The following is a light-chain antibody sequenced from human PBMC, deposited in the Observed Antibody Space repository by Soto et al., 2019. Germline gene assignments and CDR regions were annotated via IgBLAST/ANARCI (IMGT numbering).Light chain of an antibody. V-gene: IGKV3-20*01. CDR1: QSVSSNY. CDR3: QQYGSSPYT. CDR2: GAS. J-gene: IGKJ2*01. Sequence: EIVLTQSPGTLSLSPGERATLSCRASQSVSSNYLAWYQQKPGQTPRLLIYGASSRATGIPDRFRGSGSGTDVTLTISRLEPEDFAVYYCQQYGSSPYTFGQGTKLEIK.